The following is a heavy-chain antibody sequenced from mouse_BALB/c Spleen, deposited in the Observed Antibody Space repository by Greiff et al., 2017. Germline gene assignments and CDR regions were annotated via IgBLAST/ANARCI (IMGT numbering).Heavy chain of an antibody. CDR3: AYYGSSAMDY. D-gene: IGHD1-1*01. V-gene: IGHV1-7*01. J-gene: IGHJ4*01. Sequence: VHLVESGAELAKPGASVKMSCKASGYTFTSYWMHWVKQRPGQGLEWIGYINPSTGYTEYNQKFKDKATLTADKSSSTAYMQLSSLTSEDSAVYYCAYYGSSAMDYWGQGTSVTVSS. CDR2: INPSTGYT. CDR1: GYTFTSYW.